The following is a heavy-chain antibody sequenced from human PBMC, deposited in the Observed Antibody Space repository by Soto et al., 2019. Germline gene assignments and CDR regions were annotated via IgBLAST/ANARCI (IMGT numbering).Heavy chain of an antibody. CDR2: ISHDGGT. Sequence: PSETLSLTCAFYGGSFDYFCWSWVRQSPGKGLEWVGEISHDGGTNYSPSLASRVSISVDTSKNQFSLHLRSVTAADTGLYYCARGQLVWYGDLTPYHRDMDVWGQGTTVTVSS. D-gene: IGHD3-10*01. CDR3: ARGQLVWYGDLTPYHRDMDV. J-gene: IGHJ6*02. CDR1: GGSFDYFC. V-gene: IGHV4-34*01.